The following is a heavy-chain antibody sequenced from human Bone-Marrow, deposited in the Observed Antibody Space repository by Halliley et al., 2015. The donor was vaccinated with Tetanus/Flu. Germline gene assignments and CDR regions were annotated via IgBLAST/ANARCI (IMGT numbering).Heavy chain of an antibody. J-gene: IGHJ6*01. CDR2: MDYDGSEK. CDR3: ATGAVNPPAWSTYLYYGMDV. Sequence: SLRLSCVASEFTFNTFWMSWVRQAPGKGLEWVAKMDYDGSEKYYVDSVKGRFTVSRDNTKKTLFLQMTGLGVDDTGVYYCATGAVNPPAWSTYLYYGMDVWGQGTTVTVSS. V-gene: IGHV3-7*03. CDR1: EFTFNTFW. D-gene: IGHD3-10*01.